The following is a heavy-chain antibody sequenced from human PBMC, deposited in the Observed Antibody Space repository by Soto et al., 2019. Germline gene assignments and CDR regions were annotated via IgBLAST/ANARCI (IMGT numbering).Heavy chain of an antibody. Sequence: QVQLQQWGAGLLKPSETLSLTCAVYGGSFSGYYWSWIRQPPGKGLEWIGEINHSGSTNYNPSLKRPVTITVDTSKNQFSLKLSSVTAAATAVYYCARRIAVAGSPFVDYWGQGTLVTVSS. J-gene: IGHJ4*02. CDR2: INHSGST. D-gene: IGHD6-19*01. CDR3: ARRIAVAGSPFVDY. CDR1: GGSFSGYY. V-gene: IGHV4-34*01.